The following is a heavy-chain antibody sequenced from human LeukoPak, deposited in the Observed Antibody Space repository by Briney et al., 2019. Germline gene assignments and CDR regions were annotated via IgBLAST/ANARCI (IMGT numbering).Heavy chain of an antibody. CDR1: GFTFSSYS. D-gene: IGHD5/OR15-5a*01. J-gene: IGHJ4*02. CDR3: ARLSGESTIYDY. CDR2: IRYDGSNK. Sequence: GGSLRLSCAASGFTFSSYSMHWVRQAPGKGLEWVAFIRYDGSNKYYADSVKGRFTISRDNSKNTLYLQMNSLRAEDTAVYYCARLSGESTIYDYWGQGTLVTVSS. V-gene: IGHV3-30*02.